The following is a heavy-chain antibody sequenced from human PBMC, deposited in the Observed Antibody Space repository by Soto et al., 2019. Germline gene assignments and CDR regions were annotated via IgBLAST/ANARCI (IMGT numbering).Heavy chain of an antibody. V-gene: IGHV3-23*01. CDR3: AKDQEVTIFGVVNRDAFDI. CDR2: ISGSSGST. Sequence: PGGSLRLSCAASGFTFSSYAMSWVRQAPGKGLEWVSAISGSSGSTYYADSVKGRFTISRDNSKNTLYLQMNSLRAEDTAVYYCAKDQEVTIFGVVNRDAFDIWGQGTMVTVSS. J-gene: IGHJ3*02. D-gene: IGHD3-3*01. CDR1: GFTFSSYA.